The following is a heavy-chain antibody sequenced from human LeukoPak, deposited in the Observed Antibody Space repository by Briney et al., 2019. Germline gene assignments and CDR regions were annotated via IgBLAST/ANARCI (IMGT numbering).Heavy chain of an antibody. CDR2: ISGSGGST. CDR1: GFTFSTSA. CDR3: ATSYFDSSGYLQYFDD. J-gene: IGHJ4*02. V-gene: IGHV3-23*01. Sequence: GGSLRLSCADSGFTFSTSAMNWVRQAPGKGLEWVSVISGSGGSTYYADSVKGRFTISRDNLKKSLYLQMNSLRDEDTAVNYCATSYFDSSGYLQYFDDWGQGTLVTVSS. D-gene: IGHD3-22*01.